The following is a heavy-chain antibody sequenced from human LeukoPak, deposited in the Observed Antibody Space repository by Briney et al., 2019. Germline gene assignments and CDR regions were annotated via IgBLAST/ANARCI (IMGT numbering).Heavy chain of an antibody. CDR1: GGSISSYY. CDR2: IYTSGST. V-gene: IGHV4-4*07. Sequence: PSETLSLTCTVSGGSISSYYWSWIRQPAGKGLEWIGRIYTSGSTNYNPSLKSRVTMSVDTSKNQFSLKLSSVTAADTAVYYCAGGSIAVAGTGWFDPWGQGTLVTVSS. D-gene: IGHD6-19*01. J-gene: IGHJ5*02. CDR3: AGGSIAVAGTGWFDP.